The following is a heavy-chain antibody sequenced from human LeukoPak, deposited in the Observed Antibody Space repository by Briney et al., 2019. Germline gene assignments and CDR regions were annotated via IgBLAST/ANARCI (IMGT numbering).Heavy chain of an antibody. J-gene: IGHJ4*02. Sequence: GGSLRLSCVASGFTFDDYSMHWVRQFPGKGLEWVSGITWNSAGIGYADSVKGRFTISRDNAKNTLYLQMNSLRAEDTAVYYCANCAVCSAAIRGDDYWGQGTLVTVSS. V-gene: IGHV3-9*01. D-gene: IGHD2-2*02. CDR2: ITWNSAGI. CDR3: ANCAVCSAAIRGDDY. CDR1: GFTFDDYS.